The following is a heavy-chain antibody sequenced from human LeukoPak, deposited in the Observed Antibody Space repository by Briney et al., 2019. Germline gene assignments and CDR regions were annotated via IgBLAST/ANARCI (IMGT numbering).Heavy chain of an antibody. CDR3: ARHAEIVGATYYWNFDL. CDR1: GGSISSSSYY. J-gene: IGHJ2*01. V-gene: IGHV4-39*01. Sequence: SETLSLTCTVSGGSISSSSYYWGWIRQPPGKGLEWIGSIYYSGSTYYNPSLKSRVTISVDTSKNQFSLKLSSVTAADTAVYYCARHAEIVGATYYWNFDLWGRGTLVTVSS. D-gene: IGHD1-26*01. CDR2: IYYSGST.